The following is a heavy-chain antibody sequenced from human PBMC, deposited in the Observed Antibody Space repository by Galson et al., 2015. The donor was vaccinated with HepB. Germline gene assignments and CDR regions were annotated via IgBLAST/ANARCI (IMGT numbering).Heavy chain of an antibody. CDR3: ARRWNSGGNSFDS. D-gene: IGHD4-23*01. CDR1: GESFSGYY. V-gene: IGHV4-34*01. J-gene: IGHJ4*02. CDR2: INHSGST. Sequence: SETLSLTCAVYGESFSGYYWSWIRQPPGKGLEWTGEINHSGSTNYNPSLKSRVTISVDTSKNQFSLKLSSVTAADTAVYYCARRWNSGGNSFDSWGQGTLVTISS.